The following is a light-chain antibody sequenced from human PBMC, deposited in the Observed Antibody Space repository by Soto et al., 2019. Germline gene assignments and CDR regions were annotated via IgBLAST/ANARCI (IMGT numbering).Light chain of an antibody. CDR2: GAS. CDR1: QSVRSNY. V-gene: IGKV3-20*01. Sequence: EIVLTQSPGALSLSPGERATLSCRASQSVRSNYLAWYQQKPGQAPRLLIYGASSRATGIPDRFSGSGSGRDVTLTISRLEPEDFAVYYCQQYGSSPPVTFGGGTRVEIK. CDR3: QQYGSSPPVT. J-gene: IGKJ4*01.